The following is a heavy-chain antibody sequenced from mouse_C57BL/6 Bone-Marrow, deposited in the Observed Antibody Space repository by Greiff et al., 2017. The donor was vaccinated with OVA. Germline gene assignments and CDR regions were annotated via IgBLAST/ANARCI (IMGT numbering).Heavy chain of an antibody. J-gene: IGHJ4*01. Sequence: EVKLMESGGGLVKPGGSLKLSCAASGFTFSSYTMSWVRQTPEKRLEWVATISGGGGNTYYPDRVKGRFTISRDNAKNTLYLQMSSLRSEDTALYYCARQGDYGSPYYYAMDYWGQGTSVTVSS. V-gene: IGHV5-9*01. D-gene: IGHD1-1*01. CDR1: GFTFSSYT. CDR2: ISGGGGNT. CDR3: ARQGDYGSPYYYAMDY.